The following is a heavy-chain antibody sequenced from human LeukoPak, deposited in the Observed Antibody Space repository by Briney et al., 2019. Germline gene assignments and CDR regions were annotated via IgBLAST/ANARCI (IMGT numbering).Heavy chain of an antibody. J-gene: IGHJ4*02. CDR1: GFTFSSYA. CDR3: AKGGRRHDPLDY. CDR2: ISYDGSNK. V-gene: IGHV3-30-3*01. D-gene: IGHD1-1*01. Sequence: GGSLRLSCAASGFTFSSYAMHWVRQAPGKGLEGVAVISYDGSNKYYADSVKGRFTISRDNSKNTLYLQMNSLRAEDTAVYYCAKGGRRHDPLDYWGQGTLVTVSS.